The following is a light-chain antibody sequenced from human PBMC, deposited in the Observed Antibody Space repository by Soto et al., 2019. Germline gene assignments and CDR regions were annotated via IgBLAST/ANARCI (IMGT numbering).Light chain of an antibody. V-gene: IGKV1-9*01. CDR1: QGISNY. CDR3: QQLNAYPHS. CDR2: GAS. Sequence: TFTCGASQGISNYLAWYLQKPGKAPNLLISGASTLQSGVPSRFSGSGSGTEFTLTVSSLQPEDFATYYCQQLNAYPHSVGGGTKVDIK. J-gene: IGKJ4*01.